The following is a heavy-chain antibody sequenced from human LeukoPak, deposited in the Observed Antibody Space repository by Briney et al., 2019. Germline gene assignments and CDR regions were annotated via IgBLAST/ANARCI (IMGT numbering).Heavy chain of an antibody. D-gene: IGHD1-26*01. CDR1: SGSFSCYY. CDR3: ARGGGSYYRMGLRYYYYYMDV. CDR2: INHSGST. V-gene: IGHV4-34*01. Sequence: SETLSLTCAVYSGSFSCYYWSWIRQPPGKGREWMGEINHSGSTKYNPSLKSRVTISVDTSKNQFSLKLSSVTAADTAVYYCARGGGSYYRMGLRYYYYYMDVWGKGTTVTVSS. J-gene: IGHJ6*03.